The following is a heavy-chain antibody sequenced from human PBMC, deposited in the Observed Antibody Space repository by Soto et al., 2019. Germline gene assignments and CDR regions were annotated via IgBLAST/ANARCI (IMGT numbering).Heavy chain of an antibody. J-gene: IGHJ6*02. Sequence: GESLKISCKGSGYSFTSYWIGWVRQMPGKGLEWMGIIYPGDSDTRYSPSFQGQVTISADKSISTAYLQWSSLKASDTAMYYCARQPDCSCTSCKYYYYYGMDVWGQGTTVTVSS. CDR2: IYPGDSDT. CDR3: ARQPDCSCTSCKYYYYYGMDV. D-gene: IGHD2-2*01. CDR1: GYSFTSYW. V-gene: IGHV5-51*01.